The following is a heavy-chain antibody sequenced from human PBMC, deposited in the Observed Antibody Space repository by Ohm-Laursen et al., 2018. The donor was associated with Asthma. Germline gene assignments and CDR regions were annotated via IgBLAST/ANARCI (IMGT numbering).Heavy chain of an antibody. D-gene: IGHD6-6*01. J-gene: IGHJ4*02. CDR1: GGSISSGGYS. Sequence: SETLSLTWPVSGGSISSGGYSWSWIRQPPGKGLEWIGYIYHSGSTYYNPSLNSRVTISVDRSKNQFSLKLSSVTAADTAVYYCARETSGSSSFDYWGQGTLVTVSS. V-gene: IGHV4-30-2*01. CDR2: IYHSGST. CDR3: ARETSGSSSFDY.